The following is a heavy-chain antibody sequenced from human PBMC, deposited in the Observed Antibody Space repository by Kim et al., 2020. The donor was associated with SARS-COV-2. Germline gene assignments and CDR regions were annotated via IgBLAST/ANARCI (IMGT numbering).Heavy chain of an antibody. J-gene: IGHJ4*02. V-gene: IGHV1-69*01. CDR3: AAGSYDSSGYTPLVDY. D-gene: IGHD3-22*01. Sequence: KFQGRVTITADESTSTAYMELSSLRSEDTAVYYCAAGSYDSSGYTPLVDYWGQGTLVTVSS.